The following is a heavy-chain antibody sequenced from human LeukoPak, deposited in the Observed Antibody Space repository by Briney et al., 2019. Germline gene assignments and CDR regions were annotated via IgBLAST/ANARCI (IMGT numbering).Heavy chain of an antibody. Sequence: GASVKVSCKASGYTFSSDGISWVRQAPGQGLEWMGWISSYNGNTKYAEKLQGRVTMTTDTSTSTAYMELRSLRSDDTAVYYCASRLEYCSGGSCYTWFDPWGQGTLVTVSS. CDR3: ASRLEYCSGGSCYTWFDP. J-gene: IGHJ5*02. V-gene: IGHV1-18*01. CDR1: GYTFSSDG. CDR2: ISSYNGNT. D-gene: IGHD2-15*01.